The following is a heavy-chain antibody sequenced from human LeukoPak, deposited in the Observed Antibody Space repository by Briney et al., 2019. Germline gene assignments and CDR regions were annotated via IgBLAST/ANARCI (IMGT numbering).Heavy chain of an antibody. V-gene: IGHV1-69*04. Sequence: SVKVSCKASGGTFSSYAISWVRQAPGQGLEWMGRIIPILGIANYAQKFQGRVTITADKSTSTAYMELSSLRSEDTAVYYCASTLVGATYYFDYWGQGTLVTVSS. CDR1: GGTFSSYA. CDR2: IIPILGIA. D-gene: IGHD1-26*01. J-gene: IGHJ4*02. CDR3: ASTLVGATYYFDY.